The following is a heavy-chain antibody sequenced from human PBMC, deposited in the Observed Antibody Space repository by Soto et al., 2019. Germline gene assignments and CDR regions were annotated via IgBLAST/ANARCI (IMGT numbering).Heavy chain of an antibody. CDR1: GFSLNTPGVG. V-gene: IGHV2-5*02. CDR2: IYWDGDK. Sequence: QITLQQSGPTVVKPTEPLTLTCSFSGFSLNTPGVGVAWIRQAPRRALEWLALIYWDGDKRFTPSLESRFTVTKDTSKNQVIFTMTNMDPVDTATYYWAYAQDSGDYVWFDPWGQGTLVTVSS. CDR3: AYAQDSGDYVWFDP. J-gene: IGHJ5*02. D-gene: IGHD4-17*01.